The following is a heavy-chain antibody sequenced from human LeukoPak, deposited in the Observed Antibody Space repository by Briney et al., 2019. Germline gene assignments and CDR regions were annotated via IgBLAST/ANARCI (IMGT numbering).Heavy chain of an antibody. Sequence: GESLKISCKGSGYSFTSYWIGWVHQMPGKGLEWMGIIYPGDSDTRYSPSFQGQVTISADKSISTAYLQWSSLKASDTAMYYCARPALYCSSTVCPPYMDVWGKGTTVTVSS. CDR1: GYSFTSYW. J-gene: IGHJ6*03. V-gene: IGHV5-51*07. CDR2: IYPGDSDT. CDR3: ARPALYCSSTVCPPYMDV. D-gene: IGHD2-2*01.